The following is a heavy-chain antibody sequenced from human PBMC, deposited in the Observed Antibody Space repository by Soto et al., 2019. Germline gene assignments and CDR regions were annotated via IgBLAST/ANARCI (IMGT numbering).Heavy chain of an antibody. Sequence: EVQLVESGGGLVKPGGSLRLSCAASGFTFSSYSMKWVRQAPGKGLEWVSSISSSSFSINYADSVKGRFSISRDNAQNSLHQQMNNLRAEDSAVYYCARNESSNIYGMDVWGQGTTFTVSS. CDR1: GFTFSSYS. CDR3: ARNESSNIYGMDV. V-gene: IGHV3-21*01. J-gene: IGHJ6*02. D-gene: IGHD6-6*01. CDR2: ISSSSFSI.